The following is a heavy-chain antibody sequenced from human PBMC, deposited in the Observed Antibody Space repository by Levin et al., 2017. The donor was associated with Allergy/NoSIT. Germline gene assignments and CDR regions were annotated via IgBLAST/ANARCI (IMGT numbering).Heavy chain of an antibody. V-gene: IGHV3-23*01. J-gene: IGHJ3*02. CDR1: GFRFSNYG. CDR2: ISVTET. Sequence: GGSLRLFCAASGFRFSNYGMSWVRQAPGKGLEYVSTISVTETYYADSVKGRFTISRDNSKNTLYLHMNSLRAEDTAIYYCAKDAVSGNSRWDAFDIWGQGTMVTVSS. D-gene: IGHD4-23*01. CDR3: AKDAVSGNSRWDAFDI.